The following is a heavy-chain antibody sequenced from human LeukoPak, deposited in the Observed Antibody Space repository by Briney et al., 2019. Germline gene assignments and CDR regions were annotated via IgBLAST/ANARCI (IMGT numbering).Heavy chain of an antibody. V-gene: IGHV4-31*03. D-gene: IGHD3-22*01. CDR1: GGSISSGGYY. CDR3: AREYYYDSSGYPTDAFDI. CDR2: IYYSGGT. J-gene: IGHJ3*02. Sequence: SETLSLTCTVSGGSISSGGYYWSWIRQHPGKGLEWIGYIYYSGGTYYNPSLKSRVTISVDTSKNQFSLKLSSVTAADTAVYYCAREYYYDSSGYPTDAFDIWGQGTMVTVSS.